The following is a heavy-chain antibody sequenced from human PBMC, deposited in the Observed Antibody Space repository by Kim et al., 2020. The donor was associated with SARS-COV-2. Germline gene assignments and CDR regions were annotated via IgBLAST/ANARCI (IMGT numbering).Heavy chain of an antibody. CDR3: ARSWIAVAGAKSYYYYGMDV. CDR2: IDPSDSYT. J-gene: IGHJ6*02. Sequence: GESLKISCKGSGYSFTSYWISWVRQMPGKGLEWMGRIDPSDSYTNYSPSFQGHVTISADKSISTAYLQWSSLKASDTAMYYCARSWIAVAGAKSYYYYGMDVWGRGTTVTVSS. D-gene: IGHD6-19*01. CDR1: GYSFTSYW. V-gene: IGHV5-10-1*01.